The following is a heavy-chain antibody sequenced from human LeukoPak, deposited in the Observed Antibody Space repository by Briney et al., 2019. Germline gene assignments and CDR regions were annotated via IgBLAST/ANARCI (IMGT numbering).Heavy chain of an antibody. J-gene: IGHJ5*02. CDR2: IYYSGST. D-gene: IGHD4-23*01. CDR3: ARPYLRGTVVNNWFDP. Sequence: SETLSLTCTVSGFSMSSSGYYWGWIRQPPGKGLEWIGSIYYSGSTYYNPSLKSRVAISVDTSKNQFSLKLSSVTAADTAVYYCARPYLRGTVVNNWFDPWGQGTLVTVSS. CDR1: GFSMSSSGYY. V-gene: IGHV4-39*01.